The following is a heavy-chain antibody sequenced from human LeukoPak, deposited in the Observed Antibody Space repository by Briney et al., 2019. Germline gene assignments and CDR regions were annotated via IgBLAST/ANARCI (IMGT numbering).Heavy chain of an antibody. CDR3: TRHAGPLGLWFGEPFDY. J-gene: IGHJ4*02. V-gene: IGHV3-7*03. CDR2: IKQDGSEK. D-gene: IGHD3-10*01. Sequence: GGSLRLSCAASGFTFSSYWMSWVRQAPGKGLEWVANIKQDGSEKYYVDSVKGRFTISRDNAKNSLYLQMNSLRAEDTAVYYCTRHAGPLGLWFGEPFDYWGQGTLVTVSS. CDR1: GFTFSSYW.